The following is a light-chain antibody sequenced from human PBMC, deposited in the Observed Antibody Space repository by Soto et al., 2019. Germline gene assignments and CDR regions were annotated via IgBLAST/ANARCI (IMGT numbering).Light chain of an antibody. CDR1: QSIRTW. V-gene: IGKV1-5*03. J-gene: IGKJ1*01. CDR3: QQYHSYSAWT. CDR2: KAS. Sequence: DIQMTQSPSTLSASVGDRVTITCRASQSIRTWLAWYQQKPGRAPKLLISKASSLESGVPSRFSGSGSGTEFTLTISSLQPDDFASYYCQQYHSYSAWTFGQGTKVEIK.